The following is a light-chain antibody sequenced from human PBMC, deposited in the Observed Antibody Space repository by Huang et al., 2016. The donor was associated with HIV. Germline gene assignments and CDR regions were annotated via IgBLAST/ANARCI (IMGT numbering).Light chain of an antibody. Sequence: DIVMTQSPDSLAVSLGERATINCKSGQSVLYSSNNKNYLAWYQQKPGQPPKLLIYWASTRESGVPDRVSGSGSGTDFTLTISSLQAEDVAVYYCKQYYSTPLTFGGGTKVEIK. CDR2: WAS. J-gene: IGKJ4*01. V-gene: IGKV4-1*01. CDR3: KQYYSTPLT. CDR1: QSVLYSSNNKNY.